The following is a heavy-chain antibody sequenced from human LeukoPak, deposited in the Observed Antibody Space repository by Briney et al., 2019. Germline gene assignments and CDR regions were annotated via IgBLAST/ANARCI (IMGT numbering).Heavy chain of an antibody. Sequence: PGGSLRLSCAASGFTFSSYWMSWVRQAPGKGLEWVANIKQDGSENYYVDSVKGRFTISRDNAKNSLYLQMNSLRAEDTAVYYCARDAPSSGWYGDFDYWGQGTLVTVSS. J-gene: IGHJ4*02. CDR3: ARDAPSSGWYGDFDY. D-gene: IGHD6-19*01. CDR1: GFTFSSYW. V-gene: IGHV3-7*01. CDR2: IKQDGSEN.